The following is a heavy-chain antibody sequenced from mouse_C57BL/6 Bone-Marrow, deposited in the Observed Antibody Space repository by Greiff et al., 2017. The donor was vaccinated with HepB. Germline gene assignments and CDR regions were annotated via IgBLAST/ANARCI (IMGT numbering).Heavy chain of an antibody. V-gene: IGHV1-4*01. J-gene: IGHJ3*01. CDR1: GYTFTSYT. CDR2: INPSSGYT. D-gene: IGHD1-1*01. Sequence: VQLQQSGAELARPGASVKMSCKASGYTFTSYTMHWVKQRPGQGLEWIGYINPSSGYTKYNQKFKDKATLTADKSSSTAYMQLSSLTSEGSAVYYCVYYSWFAYWGQGTRVTVSA. CDR3: VYYSWFAY.